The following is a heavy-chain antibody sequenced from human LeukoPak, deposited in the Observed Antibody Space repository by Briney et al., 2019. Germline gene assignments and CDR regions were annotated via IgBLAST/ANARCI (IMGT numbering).Heavy chain of an antibody. CDR3: ASRYGSGSYVFDY. J-gene: IGHJ4*02. CDR1: GYTFTGYY. Sequence: ASVKVSCKASGYTFTGYYMHWVRQAPGQGLEWMGRIIPILGIANYAQKFQGRVTITADKSTSTAYMELSSLRSEDTAVYYCASRYGSGSYVFDYWGQGTLVTVSS. V-gene: IGHV1-69*02. D-gene: IGHD3-10*01. CDR2: IIPILGIA.